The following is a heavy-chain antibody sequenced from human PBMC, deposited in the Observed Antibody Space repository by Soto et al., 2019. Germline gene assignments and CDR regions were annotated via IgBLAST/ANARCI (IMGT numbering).Heavy chain of an antibody. CDR3: ARSPGRLFVYYYGMDV. J-gene: IGHJ6*02. CDR2: IYYSGST. D-gene: IGHD3-22*01. V-gene: IGHV4-30-4*01. Sequence: PSETLSLTCTVSGGSISSGDYYWSWIRQPPGKGLEWIGYIYYSGSTYYNPSLKSRVTISVDTSKNQFSLKLSSVTAADTAVYYCARSPGRLFVYYYGMDVWGQGTTVTVSS. CDR1: GGSISSGDYY.